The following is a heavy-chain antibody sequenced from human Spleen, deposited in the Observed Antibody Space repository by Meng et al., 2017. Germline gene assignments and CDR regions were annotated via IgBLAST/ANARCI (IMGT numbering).Heavy chain of an antibody. V-gene: IGHV1-2*06. CDR1: GYTFPDYY. D-gene: IGHD6-13*01. CDR2: INPKSGDT. Sequence: ASVKVSCKASGYTFPDYYLHWVRRAPGQGLKWMGRINPKSGDTHYAQKFQGRVTMTGDTSISTAYMELSGLRSDDTAMYYCARDEDISAAGKLFGDYWGQGTLVTVSS. CDR3: ARDEDISAAGKLFGDY. J-gene: IGHJ4*02.